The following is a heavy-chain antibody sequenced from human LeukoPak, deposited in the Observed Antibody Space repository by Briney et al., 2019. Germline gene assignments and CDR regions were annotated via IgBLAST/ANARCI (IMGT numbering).Heavy chain of an antibody. J-gene: IGHJ3*01. Sequence: GGSLRLSCAASGFTFSSYSMNWVRQAPGKGLEWVSFISTSSSYIHNADSVKGRFTISRDNAENSLYLQMSSLRAEDMALYYCAKSYTSMASWGAFDFWGQGTMVTVSS. CDR2: ISTSSSYI. CDR1: GFTFSSYS. V-gene: IGHV3-21*04. CDR3: AKSYTSMASWGAFDF. D-gene: IGHD3-16*01.